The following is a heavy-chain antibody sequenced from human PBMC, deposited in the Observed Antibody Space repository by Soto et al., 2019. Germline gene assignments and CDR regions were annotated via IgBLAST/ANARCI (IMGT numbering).Heavy chain of an antibody. J-gene: IGHJ4*02. Sequence: SETLSLTCTVSGGSISSGDYYWSWIRQPPGKGLEWIGYIYYSGSTYYNPSLKSRVTISVDTSKNQFSLKLSSVTAADTAVYYCARERGGVVIILDWGQGTLVTVSS. CDR3: ARERGGVVIILD. CDR2: IYYSGST. V-gene: IGHV4-30-4*01. D-gene: IGHD3-3*01. CDR1: GGSISSGDYY.